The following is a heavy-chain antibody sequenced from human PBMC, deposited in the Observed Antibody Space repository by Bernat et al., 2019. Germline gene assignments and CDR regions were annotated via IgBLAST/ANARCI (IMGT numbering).Heavy chain of an antibody. CDR1: GGSFSGYY. V-gene: IGHV4-34*01. Sequence: QVQLQQWGAGLLKPSETLSRTCAVYGGSFSGYYWSGIRQPPGKGLEWIGEINHSGSPNYNPSRKSRVTISVDTSKNQFSLKLSSVTAAVTAVYYCARTRTTVTPTKGYYYYMDFWGQGTTVTVSS. D-gene: IGHD4-17*01. J-gene: IGHJ6*03. CDR3: ARTRTTVTPTKGYYYYMDF. CDR2: INHSGSP.